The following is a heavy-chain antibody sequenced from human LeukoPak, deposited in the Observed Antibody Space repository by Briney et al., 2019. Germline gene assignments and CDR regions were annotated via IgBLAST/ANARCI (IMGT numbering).Heavy chain of an antibody. V-gene: IGHV4-59*01. CDR2: IYYSGSA. CDR3: ARELSGFRRFDP. D-gene: IGHD3-10*01. CDR1: GGSISPYY. Sequence: KPSETPSLTFTVPGGSISPYYWSWIRQPPRKGLEWIGNIYYSGSANYNPSLKSRVTISVDTSKNQFSLNLSSVTAADTAVYYCARELSGFRRFDPWGQGTLVTVSS. J-gene: IGHJ5*02.